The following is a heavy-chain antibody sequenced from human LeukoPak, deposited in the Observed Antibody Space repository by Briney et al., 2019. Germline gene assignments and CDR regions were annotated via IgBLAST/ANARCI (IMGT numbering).Heavy chain of an antibody. CDR2: ISYDESNK. D-gene: IGHD2-8*01. V-gene: IGHV3-30*04. Sequence: QPGGSLRLSCAASGFTFSSYAMHWVRQAPGKGLEWVAVISYDESNKYYADSVKGRFTISRDNSKNTLYLQMNSLRAEDTAVYYCARDNYCTNGVCYNLDYWGQGTLVTVSS. CDR1: GFTFSSYA. CDR3: ARDNYCTNGVCYNLDY. J-gene: IGHJ4*02.